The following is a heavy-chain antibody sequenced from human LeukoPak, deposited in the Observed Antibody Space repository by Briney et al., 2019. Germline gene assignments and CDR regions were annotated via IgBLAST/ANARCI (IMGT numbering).Heavy chain of an antibody. J-gene: IGHJ6*04. CDR2: ISYDGSNK. CDR1: GFTFSSYT. D-gene: IGHD3-10*02. CDR3: AELGITMIGGV. V-gene: IGHV3-30*04. Sequence: GGSLRLSCAASGFTFSSYTMHWVRQAPGKGLEWVAVISYDGSNKYYADSVKGRFTISRDNAKNSLYLQMNSLRAEDTAVYYCAELGITMIGGVWGKGTTVTISS.